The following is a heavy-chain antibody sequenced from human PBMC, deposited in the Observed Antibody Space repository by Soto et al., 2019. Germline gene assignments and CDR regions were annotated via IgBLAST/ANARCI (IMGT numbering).Heavy chain of an antibody. J-gene: IGHJ4*02. D-gene: IGHD2-2*01. V-gene: IGHV3-30*15. CDR2: ISYDGSDK. CDR3: ARDRYAAAVATYLDY. CDR1: GFTFSLNA. Sequence: HPGGSLRLSCAASGFTFSLNAMHWVRQAPGKGLEWVAVISYDGSDKFYADSVKGRFTISRDNSRNTLYLQMSSLKSADTAVYYCARDRYAAAVATYLDYWGQGALVTVSS.